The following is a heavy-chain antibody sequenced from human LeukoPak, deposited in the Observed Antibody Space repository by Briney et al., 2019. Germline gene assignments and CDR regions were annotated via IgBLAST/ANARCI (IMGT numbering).Heavy chain of an antibody. CDR1: GFTFSSYT. D-gene: IGHD4-11*01. J-gene: IGHJ4*02. CDR3: ARDLEDYNNYGEMAI. CDR2: ISTSATYT. V-gene: IGHV3-21*01. Sequence: PGGSLRLSCAVSGFTFSSYTMHWVRQAPVKGLEWVSSISTSATYTYYADSVKGRFSVSRDNAKNSLYLQMNSLRAEDTAVYFCARDLEDYNNYGEMAIWGQGTLVTVSS.